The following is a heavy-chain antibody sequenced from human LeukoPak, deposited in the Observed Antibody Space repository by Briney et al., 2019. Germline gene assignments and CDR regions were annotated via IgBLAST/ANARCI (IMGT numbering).Heavy chain of an antibody. CDR3: ARDGELGSPADAFDI. Sequence: GGSLRLSCAVSGFTFSSYTMNWVRQAPGKGLEWVASISTSSIYMYYADSVKGRFTVSRDNAKNSLYLQIDSLSAEDTALYYCARDGELGSPADAFDIWGQGTMVTVSS. D-gene: IGHD1-26*01. V-gene: IGHV3-21*01. J-gene: IGHJ3*02. CDR1: GFTFSSYT. CDR2: ISTSSIYM.